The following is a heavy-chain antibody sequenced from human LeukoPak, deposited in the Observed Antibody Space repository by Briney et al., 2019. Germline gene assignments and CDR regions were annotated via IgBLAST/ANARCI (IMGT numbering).Heavy chain of an antibody. D-gene: IGHD1-26*01. Sequence: ASVKVSCRASGYTFHTYDITWVRQAPGQGLEWMGWIRSQNGATNYAQKLQGRVTMTTDASTSTVHTELRSLRSDDTAVYYCARVGRSGSPGAFDIWGQGTMVIVSA. CDR1: GYTFHTYD. J-gene: IGHJ3*02. CDR3: ARVGRSGSPGAFDI. V-gene: IGHV1-18*01. CDR2: IRSQNGAT.